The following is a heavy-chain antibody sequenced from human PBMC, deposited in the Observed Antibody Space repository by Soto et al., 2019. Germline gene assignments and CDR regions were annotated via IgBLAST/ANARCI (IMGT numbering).Heavy chain of an antibody. Sequence: QVQLQEWGPGLVKPSGTLSLTCTVSGDSINNSNWWSWVRQPPGKGLEWIGEIYHSGTTNYNPSLKTRVTMSLDTSKNQFSLKLGSVTAADTAIYYCARDGSGSPGSADYWGQGTLVTVSS. J-gene: IGHJ4*02. CDR2: IYHSGTT. CDR1: GDSINNSNW. V-gene: IGHV4-4*02. CDR3: ARDGSGSPGSADY. D-gene: IGHD1-26*01.